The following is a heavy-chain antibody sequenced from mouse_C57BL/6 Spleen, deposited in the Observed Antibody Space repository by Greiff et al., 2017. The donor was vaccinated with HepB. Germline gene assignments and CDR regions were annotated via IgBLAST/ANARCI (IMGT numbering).Heavy chain of an antibody. CDR3: ARPYYDDGPLAMNY. CDR2: ISSGSSTI. D-gene: IGHD2-4*01. J-gene: IGHJ4*01. V-gene: IGHV5-17*01. CDR1: GFTFSDYG. Sequence: EVQGVESGGGLVKPGGSLKLSCAASGFTFSDYGMHWVRQAPEKGLEWVAYISSGSSTIYYADTVKGRFTISRDNAKNTLFLQMTSLRSEDTAMYYCARPYYDDGPLAMNYWGQGTSVTVSS.